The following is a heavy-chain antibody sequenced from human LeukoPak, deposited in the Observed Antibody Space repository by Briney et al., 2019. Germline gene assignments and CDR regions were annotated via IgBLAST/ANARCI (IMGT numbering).Heavy chain of an antibody. CDR2: IKQDGTEK. CDR1: GGSISSNSYY. D-gene: IGHD6-19*01. V-gene: IGHV3-7*01. J-gene: IGHJ4*02. Sequence: ETLSLTCTVSGGSISSNSYYWGWIRQPPGKGLEWVANIKQDGTEKYYVDSVKGRFTITRDNAKNSLYLQMNSLRAEDTAVYYCARDGGSAWFLDYWGQGTLVTVSS. CDR3: ARDGGSAWFLDY.